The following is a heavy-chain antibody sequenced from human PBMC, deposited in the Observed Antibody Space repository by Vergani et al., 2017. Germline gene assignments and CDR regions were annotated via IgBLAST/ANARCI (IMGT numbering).Heavy chain of an antibody. Sequence: QVHLVQSGSEVKKPGASVKVSCKASGYTITDYYIHWVRHAPGQRLEWMGWINPNSGGTEYAQKFQSRVTMTWDTSTTTAYVDLSSLRSDDTAVYFCARGRSPYGSSPVLSMDVWGQGTTVSVSS. J-gene: IGHJ6*02. CDR1: GYTITDYY. V-gene: IGHV1-2*02. CDR2: INPNSGGT. D-gene: IGHD6-13*01. CDR3: ARGRSPYGSSPVLSMDV.